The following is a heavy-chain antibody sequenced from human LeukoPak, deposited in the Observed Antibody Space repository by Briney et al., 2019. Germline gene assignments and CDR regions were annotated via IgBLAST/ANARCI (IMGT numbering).Heavy chain of an antibody. CDR2: INPNSGGT. CDR1: GYTFTGYY. CDR3: ARDRPYYYDSSGFDY. J-gene: IGHJ4*02. D-gene: IGHD3-22*01. V-gene: IGHV1-2*02. Sequence: GASVKVSCKASGYTFTGYYMHWVRQAPGHRLEWMGWINPNSGGTNYAQKFQGRVTMTRDTSISTAYMELSRLRSDDTAVYYCARDRPYYYDSSGFDYWGQGTLVTVSS.